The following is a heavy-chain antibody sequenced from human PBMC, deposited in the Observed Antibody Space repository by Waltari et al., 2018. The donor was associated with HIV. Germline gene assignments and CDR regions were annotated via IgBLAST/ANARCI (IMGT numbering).Heavy chain of an antibody. CDR3: ARDLASGTFGPVDY. J-gene: IGHJ4*02. V-gene: IGHV3-7*03. D-gene: IGHD3-3*01. CDR2: LNQDGSEK. Sequence: EVQLVESGGGLVQPGGSLRLSCAASGFTFSGYWMSWVRQAPGKGLEWVANLNQDGSEKYYVDSVKGRFIISRDNAKNLLYLQMNSLRAEDTAVFYCARDLASGTFGPVDYWGQGTLVTVSS. CDR1: GFTFSGYW.